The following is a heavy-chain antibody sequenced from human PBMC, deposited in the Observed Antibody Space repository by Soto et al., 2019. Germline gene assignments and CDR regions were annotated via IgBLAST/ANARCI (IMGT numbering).Heavy chain of an antibody. J-gene: IGHJ6*02. Sequence: SVKVSCKASGGTFSSHAISWVRQAPGQGLEWMGGIIPIFGTANYAQKFQGRVTITADESTSTAYMELSSLRSEDTAVYYCARGDITIFGVVPSDDYYYGMDVWGQGTTVTVSS. V-gene: IGHV1-69*13. CDR1: GGTFSSHA. D-gene: IGHD3-3*01. CDR2: IIPIFGTA. CDR3: ARGDITIFGVVPSDDYYYGMDV.